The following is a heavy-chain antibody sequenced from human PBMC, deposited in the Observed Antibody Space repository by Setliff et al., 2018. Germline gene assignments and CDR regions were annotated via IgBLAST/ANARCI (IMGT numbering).Heavy chain of an antibody. J-gene: IGHJ4*02. D-gene: IGHD3-10*01. Sequence: KPSETLSLTCTASDGSLYSGNYYWTWIRQPAGKALEWIGHIHGTEGTHYNPSLESRVTISRDKSPNQFSLMLRSVTAADTALYYCARGYYNGRGYYYLPCSFDSWGRGIVVTVSS. CDR2: IHGTEGT. CDR1: DGSLYSGNYY. CDR3: ARGYYNGRGYYYLPCSFDS. V-gene: IGHV4-61*09.